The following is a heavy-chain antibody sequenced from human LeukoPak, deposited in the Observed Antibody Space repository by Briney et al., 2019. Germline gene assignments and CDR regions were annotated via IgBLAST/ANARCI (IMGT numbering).Heavy chain of an antibody. CDR3: ARNRQSSSSHFDY. V-gene: IGHV3-21*01. Sequence: PGGSLRLSCAASGFTFSSYSMNWVRQAPGKGLEWVSSISSSSSYIYYADSLKGRFTISRDNAKDSLYLQMNSLRAEDTAVYYCARNRQSSSSHFDYWGQGTLVTVSS. CDR2: ISSSSSYI. CDR1: GFTFSSYS. D-gene: IGHD6-6*01. J-gene: IGHJ4*02.